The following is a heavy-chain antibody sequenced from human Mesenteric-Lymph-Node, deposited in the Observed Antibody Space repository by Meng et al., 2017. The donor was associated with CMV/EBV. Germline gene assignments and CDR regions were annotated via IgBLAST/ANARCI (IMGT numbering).Heavy chain of an antibody. V-gene: IGHV6-1*01. CDR3: ARDWGFINYGGAFDI. D-gene: IGHD3-10*01. Sequence: SQTLSLTCVISGDSVSSKSAAWNWIRQSPSRGLEWLGRTSYRSKWYNDYAVSVKSRITISPDTSKNQFSLQLNSVTPEDTAVYYCARDWGFINYGGAFDIWGQGTMVTVSS. J-gene: IGHJ3*02. CDR2: TSYRSKWYN. CDR1: GDSVSSKSAA.